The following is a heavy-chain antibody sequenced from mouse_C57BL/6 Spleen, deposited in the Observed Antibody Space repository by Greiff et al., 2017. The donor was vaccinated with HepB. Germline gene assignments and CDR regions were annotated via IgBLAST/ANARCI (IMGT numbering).Heavy chain of an antibody. D-gene: IGHD1-1*01. Sequence: VQLQQPGAELVKPGASVKLSCKASGYTFTSYWMHWVKQRPGQGLEWIGMIHPNSGSTNYNEKFKSKATLTVDKSSSTAYMQLSSLTSEDSAVYDCAIHEGISNFDYWGQGTTLTVSS. CDR3: AIHEGISNFDY. J-gene: IGHJ2*01. CDR2: IHPNSGST. V-gene: IGHV1-64*01. CDR1: GYTFTSYW.